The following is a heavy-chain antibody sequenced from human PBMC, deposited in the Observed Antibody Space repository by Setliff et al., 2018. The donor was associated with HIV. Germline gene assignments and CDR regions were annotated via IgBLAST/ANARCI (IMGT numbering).Heavy chain of an antibody. Sequence: RQDPGKGLEWVSVIYSGGTTYXXDSVKGRFTISRDNSKHTLNLHMNSLXXEDTAGHHFARSPQGGYFDYWGQGTLVTVSS. CDR3: ARSPQGGYFDY. V-gene: IGHV3-53*01. CDR2: IYSGGTT. J-gene: IGHJ4*03. D-gene: IGHD3-3*01.